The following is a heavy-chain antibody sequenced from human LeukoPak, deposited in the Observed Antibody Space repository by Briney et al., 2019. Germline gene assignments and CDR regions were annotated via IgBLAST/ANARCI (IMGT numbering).Heavy chain of an antibody. D-gene: IGHD3-22*01. J-gene: IGHJ2*01. CDR2: IYPNGIT. Sequence: SETLSLTCTVSGGSLFSYYWNWIRQSPGKGLEWIGFIYPNGITSYNPSLMSRGSISIATSRNQFSLRLTSVTAADTAMYYCARRAYCDSSGYHLTAGYFDLWGRGTLVTVSS. CDR1: GGSLFSYY. V-gene: IGHV4-4*08. CDR3: ARRAYCDSSGYHLTAGYFDL.